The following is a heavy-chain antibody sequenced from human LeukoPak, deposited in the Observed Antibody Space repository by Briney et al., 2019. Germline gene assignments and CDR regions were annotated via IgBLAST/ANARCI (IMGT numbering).Heavy chain of an antibody. D-gene: IGHD6-6*01. CDR2: IYYTGST. V-gene: IGHV4-59*08. Sequence: PPETLSLPCSVSGGSISSLYWSWIRQPPGKGLEWIGYIYYTGSTNYNPSLRGRVTMFVDMSKNQFSLRLSSVTAADTAVYYCARHRAYSSSSPFDYWGQGTLVTVSS. CDR3: ARHRAYSSSSPFDY. J-gene: IGHJ4*02. CDR1: GGSISSLY.